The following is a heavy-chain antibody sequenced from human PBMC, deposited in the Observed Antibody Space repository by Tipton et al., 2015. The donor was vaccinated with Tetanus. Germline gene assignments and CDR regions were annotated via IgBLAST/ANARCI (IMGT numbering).Heavy chain of an antibody. D-gene: IGHD2-15*01. J-gene: IGHJ4*02. CDR3: TGGIRRAFCSGGSCQTFDS. CDR1: GFTLSHYW. CDR2: INEDGSEA. Sequence: SLRLSCAASGFTLSHYWMNWVRQAPGKGLEWVANINEDGSEAYHVVAVKGRFTISRDNANNSLYLQMNSLRAEDTAVYYCTGGIRRAFCSGGSCQTFDSWGLGTLVTVTS. V-gene: IGHV3-7*01.